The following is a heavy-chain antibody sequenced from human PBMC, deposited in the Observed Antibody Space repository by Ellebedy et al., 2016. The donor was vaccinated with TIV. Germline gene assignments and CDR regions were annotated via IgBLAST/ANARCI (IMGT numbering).Heavy chain of an antibody. Sequence: GESLKTSXAASGFTFSSYWMHWVRQAPGKGLEWVANIKQDGSVKKYVDSVKGRFTISRDNGKNSLYLQMNSLRGEDTAVYYCAREVGGGGAYWGQGTLVTVSS. CDR2: IKQDGSVK. J-gene: IGHJ4*02. D-gene: IGHD2-21*01. V-gene: IGHV3-7*01. CDR3: AREVGGGGAY. CDR1: GFTFSSYW.